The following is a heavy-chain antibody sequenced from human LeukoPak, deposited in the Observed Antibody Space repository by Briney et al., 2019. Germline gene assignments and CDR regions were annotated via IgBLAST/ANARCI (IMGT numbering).Heavy chain of an antibody. Sequence: SETLSLTCTVSGGSISSYYWSWIRQPAGKGLEWIGRIYSSGSINYNPSLKSRVTMSVDMPKNQCSLKLSSVTAADTAVYYCARGIYGGYGPGYWGQGTLVTVSS. V-gene: IGHV4-4*07. CDR2: IYSSGSI. CDR3: ARGIYGGYGPGY. D-gene: IGHD4-17*01. CDR1: GGSISSYY. J-gene: IGHJ4*02.